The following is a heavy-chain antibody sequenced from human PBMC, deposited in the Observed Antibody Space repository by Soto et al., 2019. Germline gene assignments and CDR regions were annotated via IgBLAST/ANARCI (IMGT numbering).Heavy chain of an antibody. CDR2: ISGSGGST. J-gene: IGHJ6*02. V-gene: IGHV3-23*01. CDR3: ARLVHYYDSSGHNYYYYGMDV. CDR1: GFTFSSYA. Sequence: GGSLRLSCAASGFTFSSYAMSWVRQTPGKGLEWVSGISGSGGSTYYADSVKGRFTISRDNSENTLYPQMNSLKASDTAMYYCARLVHYYDSSGHNYYYYGMDVWGQGTTVTVSS. D-gene: IGHD3-22*01.